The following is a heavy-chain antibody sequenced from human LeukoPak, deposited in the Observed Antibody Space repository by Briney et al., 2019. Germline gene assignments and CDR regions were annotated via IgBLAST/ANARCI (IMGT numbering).Heavy chain of an antibody. J-gene: IGHJ3*02. D-gene: IGHD5-24*01. CDR1: GGSISSYY. V-gene: IGHV4-59*12. CDR3: ARAAWLQFAFDI. CDR2: IYYSGST. Sequence: PSETLSLTCTVSGGSISSYYWSWIRQPPGKGLEGIGYIYYSGSTNYNPSLKSRVPMSVHTSKNQFSLKLSSVTAADTAVYYCARAAWLQFAFDIWGQGTMVTVSA.